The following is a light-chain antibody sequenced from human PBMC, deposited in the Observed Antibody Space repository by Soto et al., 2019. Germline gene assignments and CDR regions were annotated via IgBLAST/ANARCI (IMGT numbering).Light chain of an antibody. V-gene: IGLV2-14*01. CDR2: EVS. Sequence: QSALTQPASVSGSPGQSITISCTGTSSDVGGYNYVSWYQQHPGKAPKLMIYEVSNRPSGVSNLFSGSKSGNTASLTISGLQAEDEADYYCISYTSRSTFVFGTGTKVTVL. CDR1: SSDVGGYNY. J-gene: IGLJ1*01. CDR3: ISYTSRSTFV.